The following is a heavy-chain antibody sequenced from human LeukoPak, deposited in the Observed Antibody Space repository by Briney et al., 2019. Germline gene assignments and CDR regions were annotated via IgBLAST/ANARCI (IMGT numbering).Heavy chain of an antibody. Sequence: SETLSLTCTVSSGSFSSYYWNWIRQPAGKGLEWIGRIYITGSTNYNPSLKSRVAMSVDTSKNQFSLNLSSVTAADTAVYYCARGRGYYQDYWGQGTLVTVSS. CDR1: SGSFSSYY. CDR3: ARGRGYYQDY. CDR2: IYITGST. D-gene: IGHD3-22*01. V-gene: IGHV4-4*07. J-gene: IGHJ4*02.